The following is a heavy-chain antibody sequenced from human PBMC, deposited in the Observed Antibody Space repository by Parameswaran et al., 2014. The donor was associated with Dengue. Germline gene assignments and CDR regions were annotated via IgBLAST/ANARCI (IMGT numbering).Heavy chain of an antibody. J-gene: IGHJ4*02. V-gene: IGHV1-18*01. CDR3: ARDRYYDSSGYFDY. Sequence: WVRQAPGQGLEWMGWISAYNGNTNYAQKLQGRVTMTTDTSTSTAYMELRSLRSDDTAVYYCARDRYYDSSGYFDYWGQGTLVTVSS. D-gene: IGHD3-22*01. CDR2: ISAYNGNT.